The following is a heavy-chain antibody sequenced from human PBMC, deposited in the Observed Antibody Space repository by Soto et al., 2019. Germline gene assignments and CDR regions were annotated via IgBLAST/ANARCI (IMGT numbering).Heavy chain of an antibody. D-gene: IGHD5-18*01. Sequence: QVQLQQWGAGLLKPSETLSLTCAVYGGSFSGYYWSWIRQPPGKGLEWVGEINHSGNTNYNPSLKSRVTMSEDTSKNQFSLKLSSVTAADTAVYYCARKKQQLWSAPHGGYFDYWGQGTLVTVSS. V-gene: IGHV4-34*01. J-gene: IGHJ4*02. CDR1: GGSFSGYY. CDR2: INHSGNT. CDR3: ARKKQQLWSAPHGGYFDY.